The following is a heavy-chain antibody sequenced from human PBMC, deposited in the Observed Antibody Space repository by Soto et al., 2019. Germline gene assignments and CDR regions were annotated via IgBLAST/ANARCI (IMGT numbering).Heavy chain of an antibody. CDR1: GDSIMGIYH. D-gene: IGHD1-26*01. Sequence: SETLSLTCAVSGDSIMGIYHWAWIRQPPGRSLEWIASIFHTGTTYYTPSLKSRVTVSVDTSKNQFSLKLRSVTAADTAFYYCASSSGTYSFFDYWGKGTLVTVSS. J-gene: IGHJ4*02. CDR2: IFHTGTT. CDR3: ASSSGTYSFFDY. V-gene: IGHV4-38-2*01.